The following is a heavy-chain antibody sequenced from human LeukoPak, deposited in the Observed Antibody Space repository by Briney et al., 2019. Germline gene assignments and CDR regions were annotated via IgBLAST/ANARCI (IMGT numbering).Heavy chain of an antibody. CDR3: AKRGDCSGGSCPNYYYYYMDV. Sequence: GGSLRLSCAASGFTFSSYAMTWIRQAPGKGLEWVSSISGSGGSTYYADSVKGRFTISRDNSRNMLFLQMNSLRAEDTAVYYCAKRGDCSGGSCPNYYYYYMDVWGKGTTVTISS. J-gene: IGHJ6*03. CDR1: GFTFSSYA. D-gene: IGHD2-15*01. V-gene: IGHV3-23*01. CDR2: ISGSGGST.